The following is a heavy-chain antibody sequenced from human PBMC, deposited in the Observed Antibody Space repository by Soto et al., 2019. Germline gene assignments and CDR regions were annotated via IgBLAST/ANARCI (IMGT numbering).Heavy chain of an antibody. D-gene: IGHD3-22*01. V-gene: IGHV4-39*01. CDR2: IYYSGST. J-gene: IGHJ4*02. CDR3: ARTTITMTVVVITVFDY. Sequence: SETLSLTCTVSGGSISSSSYYWGWIRQPPGKGLEWIGSIYYSGSTYYNPSLKSRVTISVDTSKNQFSLKLSSVTAADTAVYYCARTTITMTVVVITVFDYWGQGTLVTVS. CDR1: GGSISSSSYY.